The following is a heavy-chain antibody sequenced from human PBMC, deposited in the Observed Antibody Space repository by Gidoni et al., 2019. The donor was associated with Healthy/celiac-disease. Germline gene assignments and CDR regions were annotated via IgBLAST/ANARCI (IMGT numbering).Heavy chain of an antibody. V-gene: IGHV3-30*18. D-gene: IGHD2-21*01. CDR3: AKPHIVVVAGMGGEDEYYFDY. Sequence: QVQLVESGGGVVQTGRSLRLSCAASGFTFSSYGMHCARQAPGKGLEWVAVISYDGSNNYYADSVKGRFTISRDNSKNTLYLQMNSLRAEDTAVYYCAKPHIVVVAGMGGEDEYYFDYWGQGTLVTVSS. CDR2: ISYDGSNN. CDR1: GFTFSSYG. J-gene: IGHJ4*02.